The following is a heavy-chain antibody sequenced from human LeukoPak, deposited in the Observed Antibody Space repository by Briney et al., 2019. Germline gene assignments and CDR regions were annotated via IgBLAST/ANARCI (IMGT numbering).Heavy chain of an antibody. Sequence: SETLSLTCAVYGGSFSGYYWSWIRQPPGKGLEWIGEINHSGSTNYNPSLESRVTISVDTSKNQFSLKLSSVTAADTAVYYCARGGDGIVVVPALDYWGQGTLVTVSS. CDR3: ARGGDGIVVVPALDY. D-gene: IGHD2-21*01. CDR1: GGSFSGYY. V-gene: IGHV4-34*01. CDR2: INHSGST. J-gene: IGHJ4*02.